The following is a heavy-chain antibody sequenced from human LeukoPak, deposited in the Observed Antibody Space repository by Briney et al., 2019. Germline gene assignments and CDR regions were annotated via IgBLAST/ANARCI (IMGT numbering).Heavy chain of an antibody. V-gene: IGHV3-21*01. CDR3: ARDEEEGYCSSTNCYPQYFQH. CDR2: ISSSSYYI. J-gene: IGHJ1*01. Sequence: AGGSLRLSCAVSGFTFRSYSMNWVRQAPGKGLEWVSSISSSSYYIYYADSVKGRFTISRDNAKNSLFLQMNGLRAEDTAVYYCARDEEEGYCSSTNCYPQYFQHWGRGTLVTVSS. D-gene: IGHD2-2*01. CDR1: GFTFRSYS.